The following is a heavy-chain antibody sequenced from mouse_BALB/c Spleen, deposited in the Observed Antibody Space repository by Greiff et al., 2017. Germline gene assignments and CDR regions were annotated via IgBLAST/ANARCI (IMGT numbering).Heavy chain of an antibody. CDR3: ARGKTGAWFAY. Sequence: QVQLKESGPGILQPSQTLSLTCSFSGFSLSTSGMGVSWIRQPSGKGLEWLAHIYWDDDKRYNPSLKSRLTISKDTSSNQVFLKITSVDTADTATYYCARGKTGAWFAYWGQGTLVTVSA. V-gene: IGHV8-12*01. CDR2: IYWDDDK. J-gene: IGHJ3*01. D-gene: IGHD4-1*01. CDR1: GFSLSTSGMG.